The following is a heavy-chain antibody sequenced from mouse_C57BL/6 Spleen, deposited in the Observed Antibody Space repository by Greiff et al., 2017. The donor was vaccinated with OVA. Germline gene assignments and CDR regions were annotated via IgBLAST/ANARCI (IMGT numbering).Heavy chain of an antibody. CDR1: GFTFTDYY. Sequence: EVKVVESGGGLVQPGGSLSLSCAASGFTFTDYYMSWVRQPPGKALEWLGFIRNKANGYTTEYSASVKGRFTISRDNSQSILYLQMKALRAEDSATYYCARYRVTTVAVFDYWGQGTTLTVSS. CDR3: ARYRVTTVAVFDY. J-gene: IGHJ2*01. D-gene: IGHD1-1*01. CDR2: IRNKANGYTT. V-gene: IGHV7-3*01.